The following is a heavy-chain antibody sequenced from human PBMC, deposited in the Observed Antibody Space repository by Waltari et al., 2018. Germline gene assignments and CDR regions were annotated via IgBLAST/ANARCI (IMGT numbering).Heavy chain of an antibody. Sequence: QVQLQESGPGLVKPSQTLSLTCTVSGGSISSGSYYWSWIRQPAGKGLEWIGRIYTSGSTNYNPTPKSRVTISVDTSKNQSSLKLSSVTAADTAVYYCARSTKRDWSERDYWGQGTLVTVSS. V-gene: IGHV4-61*02. D-gene: IGHD3-9*01. CDR2: IYTSGST. CDR1: GGSISSGSYY. J-gene: IGHJ4*02. CDR3: ARSTKRDWSERDY.